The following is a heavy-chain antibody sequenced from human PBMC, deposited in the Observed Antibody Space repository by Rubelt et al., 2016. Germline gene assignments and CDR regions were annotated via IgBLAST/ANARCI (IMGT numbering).Heavy chain of an antibody. CDR1: TFTDYY. Sequence: TFTDYYIQWVRQAPGQGLEWMGWINTDTGNPTYAQGFIGRFVFSLDTSVSTAYLQISSLKAEDTAVYYCARHEWNYAADSWGQGTLVTVSS. V-gene: IGHV7-4-1*02. D-gene: IGHD1-7*01. J-gene: IGHJ4*02. CDR3: ARHEWNYAADS. CDR2: INTDTGNP.